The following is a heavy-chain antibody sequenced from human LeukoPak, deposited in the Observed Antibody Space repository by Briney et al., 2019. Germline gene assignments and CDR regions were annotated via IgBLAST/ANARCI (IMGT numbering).Heavy chain of an antibody. J-gene: IGHJ3*02. CDR1: GYSISSGYY. Sequence: SETLSLTCTVSGYSISSGYYWGWIRQPPGKGLEWIGSIYHSGSTYYNPSLKSRVTISVDTSKNQFSLKLSSVTAADTAVYYCARIPTNAVPAAHNGFDIWGQGTMLTVSS. V-gene: IGHV4-38-2*02. D-gene: IGHD2-2*01. CDR3: ARIPTNAVPAAHNGFDI. CDR2: IYHSGST.